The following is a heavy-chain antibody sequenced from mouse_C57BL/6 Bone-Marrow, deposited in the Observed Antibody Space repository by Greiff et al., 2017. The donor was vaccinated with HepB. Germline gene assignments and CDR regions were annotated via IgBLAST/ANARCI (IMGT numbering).Heavy chain of an antibody. Sequence: QVQLQQPGAELVKPGASVKLSCKASGYTFTSYWMQWVKQRPGQGLEWIGEIDPSDSYTNYNQKFKGKATLTVDTSSSTAYMQLSSLTSEDSAVYYCAEDYYGSSGDWYFDVWGTGTTVTVSS. CDR3: AEDYYGSSGDWYFDV. D-gene: IGHD1-1*01. V-gene: IGHV1-50*01. J-gene: IGHJ1*03. CDR2: IDPSDSYT. CDR1: GYTFTSYW.